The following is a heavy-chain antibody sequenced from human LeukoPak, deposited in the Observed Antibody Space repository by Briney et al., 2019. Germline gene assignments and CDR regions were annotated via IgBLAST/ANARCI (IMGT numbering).Heavy chain of an antibody. Sequence: SETLSLTCAVYGGSFSGYYWSWIRQPPGKGLEWIGEINHSGSTNYNPSLKSRVTISVDTSKNQFSLKLSSVTAADTAVYYCARRLIPTGYYYGSGSYGLYFDYWGQGTLVTVSS. J-gene: IGHJ4*02. CDR1: GGSFSGYY. D-gene: IGHD3-10*01. V-gene: IGHV4-34*01. CDR3: ARRLIPTGYYYGSGSYGLYFDY. CDR2: INHSGST.